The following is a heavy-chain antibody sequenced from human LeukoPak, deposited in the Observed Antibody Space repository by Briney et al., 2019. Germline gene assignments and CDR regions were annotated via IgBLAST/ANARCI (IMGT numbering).Heavy chain of an antibody. CDR2: FDPGSGEI. J-gene: IGHJ4*02. CDR3: ATGTHYDLLPF. V-gene: IGHV1-24*01. D-gene: IGHD3-9*01. CDR1: GYSITELS. Sequence: ASVKVSCRVSGYSITELSTHWVRQASGKGLEWMGGFDPGSGEIIYEQKFQDRVTMTEDTSTDTAYMELSSLRSEDTALYYCATGTHYDLLPFWGQGTLVTVSS.